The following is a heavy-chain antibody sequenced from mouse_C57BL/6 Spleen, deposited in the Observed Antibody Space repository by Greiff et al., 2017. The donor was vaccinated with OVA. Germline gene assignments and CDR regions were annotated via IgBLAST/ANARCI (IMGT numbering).Heavy chain of an antibody. CDR1: GYTFTSYW. J-gene: IGHJ3*01. V-gene: IGHV1-61*01. Sequence: VKLMESGAELVRPGSSVKLSCKASGYTFTSYWMDWVKQRPGQGLEWIGNIYPSDSETHYNQKFKDKATLTVDKSSSTAYMQLSSLTSEDSAVYYCARLVYGSSYEGFAYWGQGTLVTVSA. D-gene: IGHD1-1*01. CDR2: IYPSDSET. CDR3: ARLVYGSSYEGFAY.